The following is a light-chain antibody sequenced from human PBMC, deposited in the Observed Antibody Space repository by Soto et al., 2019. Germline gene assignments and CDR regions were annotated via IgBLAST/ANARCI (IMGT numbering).Light chain of an antibody. CDR1: TGIRTD. J-gene: IGKJ5*01. V-gene: IGKV1-33*01. Sequence: IQLTQSPSSLSASVGDRATITCRASTGIRTDLSWYQQKPGKVPKVLIYDASNLETGVPSRFSGSGSGTYFSFTISSLQPEDFATYYCQQYSNLITFGQGTRLEIK. CDR3: QQYSNLIT. CDR2: DAS.